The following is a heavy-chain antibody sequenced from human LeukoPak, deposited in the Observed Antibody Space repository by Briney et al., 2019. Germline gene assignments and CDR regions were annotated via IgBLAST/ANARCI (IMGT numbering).Heavy chain of an antibody. CDR2: IWYDGSNK. V-gene: IGHV3-33*01. Sequence: GGSLRLSCAASGFTFSSYGMHWVRQAPGKGLEWVAVIWYDGSNKYYADSVKGRFTISRDNSKNTLYLQMNSLRAEDTAVYYCARDRRVVAATFILVYWGQGTLVTVSS. CDR1: GFTFSSYG. D-gene: IGHD2-15*01. J-gene: IGHJ4*02. CDR3: ARDRRVVAATFILVY.